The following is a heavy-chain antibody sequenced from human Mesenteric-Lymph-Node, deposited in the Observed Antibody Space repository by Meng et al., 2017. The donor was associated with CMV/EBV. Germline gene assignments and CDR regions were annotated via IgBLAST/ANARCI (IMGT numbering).Heavy chain of an antibody. D-gene: IGHD2-21*02. CDR2: ISGSGGST. V-gene: IGHV3-23*01. CDR1: GFTFSSYA. J-gene: IGHJ4*02. CDR3: ARDSTVDGYYFDY. Sequence: GGSLRLSCAASGFTFSSYAMSWVRQAPGKGLEWVSAISGSGGSTYYADSVKGRFTISRDNSKNTLYLQMNSLTTEDTAIYYCARDSTVDGYYFDYWGQGTLVTVSS.